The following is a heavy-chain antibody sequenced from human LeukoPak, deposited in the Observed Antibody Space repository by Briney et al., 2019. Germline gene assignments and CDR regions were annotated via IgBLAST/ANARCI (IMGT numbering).Heavy chain of an antibody. CDR3: ARGRATVTTYYYMDV. CDR1: GGSFSGYY. V-gene: IGHV4-34*01. J-gene: IGHJ6*03. CDR2: INHSGGT. D-gene: IGHD4-11*01. Sequence: SETLSLTCAVYGGSFSGYYWSWIRQPPGKGLEWIGEINHSGGTNYNPSLKSRVTISVDTSKNQFSLKLSSVTAADTAVYYCARGRATVTTYYYMDVWGKGTTVTVSS.